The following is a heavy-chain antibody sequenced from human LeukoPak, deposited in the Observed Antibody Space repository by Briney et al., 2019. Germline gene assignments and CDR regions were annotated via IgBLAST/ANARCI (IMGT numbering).Heavy chain of an antibody. CDR2: ISSSGGST. V-gene: IGHV3-23*01. CDR1: GFTFSSYA. D-gene: IGHD3-10*01. CDR3: ARESGYGSGSYPDY. J-gene: IGHJ4*02. Sequence: GGSLRLSCAASGFTFSSYAMSWVRQAPGKGLEWVSAISSSGGSTDYADSVKGRFTISRDNAKNSLYLQMNSLRAEDTAVYYCARESGYGSGSYPDYWGQGTLVTVSS.